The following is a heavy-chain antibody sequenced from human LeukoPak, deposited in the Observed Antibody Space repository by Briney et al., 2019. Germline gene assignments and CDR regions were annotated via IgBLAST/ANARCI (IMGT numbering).Heavy chain of an antibody. CDR1: GGSISSGSYY. CDR2: IYTSGST. CDR3: ASGNYVWGSYRYTSFEY. J-gene: IGHJ4*02. V-gene: IGHV4-61*02. D-gene: IGHD3-16*02. Sequence: SQTLSLTCTVSGGSISSGSYYWSWIRQPAGKGLEWIGRIYTSGSTNYNPSLKSRVTISVDTSKNQFSLKLSSVTAADTAVYYCASGNYVWGSYRYTSFEYWGQGTLVTVSS.